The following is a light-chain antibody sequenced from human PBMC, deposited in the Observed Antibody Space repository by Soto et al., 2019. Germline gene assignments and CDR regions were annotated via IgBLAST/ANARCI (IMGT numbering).Light chain of an antibody. J-gene: IGKJ1*01. Sequence: EIVMTQSPATLSVSPGERATLSCRASQSVAGNLAWYQQKPGQSPRLLIYGASTRATGFPDRFSGSGSGTEFTLTISSRQSEDFAVYYCQQYNNWPQTFGQGTKVEIK. CDR3: QQYNNWPQT. CDR1: QSVAGN. V-gene: IGKV3-15*01. CDR2: GAS.